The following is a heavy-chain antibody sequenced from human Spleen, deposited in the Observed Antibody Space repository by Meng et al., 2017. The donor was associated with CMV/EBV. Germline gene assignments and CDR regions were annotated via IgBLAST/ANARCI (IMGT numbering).Heavy chain of an antibody. V-gene: IGHV3-23*01. J-gene: IGHJ4*02. CDR3: AKSWRASSSQSYFDY. D-gene: IGHD2-2*01. CDR1: GFTFSTYG. CDR2: ISSSGGTT. Sequence: SGFTFSTYGMSWVRQAPGKGLEWVSTISSSGGTTYYADSVKGRFTFSRDNTKNTLYLQMNSLRGEDTAVYYCAKSWRASSSQSYFDYWGQGTLVTVSS.